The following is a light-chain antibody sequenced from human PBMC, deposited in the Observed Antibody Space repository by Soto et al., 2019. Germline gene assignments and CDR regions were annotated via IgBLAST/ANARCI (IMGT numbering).Light chain of an antibody. CDR3: LQTYSPPHA. CDR2: GAS. Sequence: DIQMTQSPSSLSASVGDRVTITCRASQSITDYLNWYKQKPGKAPNLLIYGASNLQSGVPSRFSGSGSGTHFTLTISSLQPEDFATYFCLQTYSPPHAFGQGTKQEIK. J-gene: IGKJ2*01. CDR1: QSITDY. V-gene: IGKV1-39*01.